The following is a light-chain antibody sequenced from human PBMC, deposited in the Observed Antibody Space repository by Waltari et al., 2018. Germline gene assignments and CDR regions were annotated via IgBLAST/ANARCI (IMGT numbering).Light chain of an antibody. J-gene: IGLJ2*01. CDR2: RND. CDR1: RSNIGSKY. Sequence: QSVLTQPPSASGTPGQRVTISRSGSRSNIGSKYVYWYQQLPGTAPKLLIYRNDQRPSGVPDRFSGSKSDTSASLAISGLRSEDEADYYCATWDGNLSAVVFGGGTKLTVL. V-gene: IGLV1-47*01. CDR3: ATWDGNLSAVV.